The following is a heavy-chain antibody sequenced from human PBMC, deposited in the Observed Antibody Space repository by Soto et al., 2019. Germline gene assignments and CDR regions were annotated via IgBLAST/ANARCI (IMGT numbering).Heavy chain of an antibody. CDR1: GYSSSSYF. CDR3: AICKAVPHYYGMDV. J-gene: IGHJ6*02. V-gene: IGHV4-59*01. D-gene: IGHD6-19*01. Sequence: SETLSLTCSVSGYSSSSYFWSWVRQPPGKGLEWIASIYYSGSTNYNPSLKSRVTASVDTSKNEVSLRLSSVTAADTAVYYCAICKAVPHYYGMDVWGPGTTVTVSS. CDR2: IYYSGST.